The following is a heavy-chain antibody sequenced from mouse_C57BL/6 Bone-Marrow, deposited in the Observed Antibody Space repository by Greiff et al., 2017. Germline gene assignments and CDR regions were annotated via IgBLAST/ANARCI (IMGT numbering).Heavy chain of an antibody. J-gene: IGHJ3*01. CDR3: ARSWAGFAY. CDR2: ISGGGGNS. CDR1: GFTFSSYT. V-gene: IGHV5-9*01. D-gene: IGHD3-3*01. Sequence: EVKLMESGGGLVKPGGSLKLSCAASGFTFSSYTMSWVRQTPEKRLEWVAPISGGGGNSYSPDGVTGRFTLSSDNAKNSLYLQMSSRGSEDTALYYCARSWAGFAYWGQGTLVTVSA.